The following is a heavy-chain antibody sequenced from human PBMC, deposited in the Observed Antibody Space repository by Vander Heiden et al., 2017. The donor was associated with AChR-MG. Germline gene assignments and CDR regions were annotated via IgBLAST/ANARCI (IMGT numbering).Heavy chain of an antibody. CDR2: IIPIFGTA. J-gene: IGHJ5*02. Sequence: QVQLVQSGAEVKKPGSSVKVSCKASGGTFSSYAISWVRQAPGQGLEWMGGIIPIFGTANYAQKFQGRVTITADKSTSTAYMELSSLRSEDTAVYYCARANPYDNFWSGRFWFDPWGQGTLVTVSS. CDR1: GGTFSSYA. D-gene: IGHD3-3*01. V-gene: IGHV1-69*06. CDR3: ARANPYDNFWSGRFWFDP.